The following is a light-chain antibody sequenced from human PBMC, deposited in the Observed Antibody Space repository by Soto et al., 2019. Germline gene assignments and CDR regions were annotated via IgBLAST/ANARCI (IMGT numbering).Light chain of an antibody. CDR1: QSVSSY. CDR2: DAS. Sequence: EIVLTQSPATLSLSPGERATLSCRASQSVSSYLAWYQQKPGQAPRLLIYDASNRATGIPARFSGSGSGTDFTLTISSLEPEDFAVYYCHHPETFCPGTKVDIK. CDR3: HHPET. J-gene: IGKJ3*01. V-gene: IGKV3-11*01.